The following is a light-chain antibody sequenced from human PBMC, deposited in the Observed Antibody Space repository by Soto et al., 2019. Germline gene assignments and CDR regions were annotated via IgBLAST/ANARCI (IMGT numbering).Light chain of an antibody. CDR2: ATS. CDR3: QQYGNWPLT. CDR1: QSVGNN. J-gene: IGKJ4*01. V-gene: IGKV3-15*01. Sequence: EIVVTQSLATLSVSPGERVTLSCRASQSVGNNFAWYQQKPGQAPRLLIFATSTRATGVPARFSGSGSGTKFTLTISSLESEDFAVYYCQQYGNWPLTFGGGAKVEIE.